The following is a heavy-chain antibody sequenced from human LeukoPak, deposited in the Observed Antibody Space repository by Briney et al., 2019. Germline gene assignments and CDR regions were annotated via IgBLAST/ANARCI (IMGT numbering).Heavy chain of an antibody. D-gene: IGHD3-22*01. CDR2: IFYSGST. Sequence: PSETLSLTCTVSGGSISSSSHYWGWLRPPPGKGLEWMGSIFYSGSTYYNLSLKSRVTISVDTSKNQFSLKLSSVTAADTAVYYCAGSSGYSLPYYYYYMDVWGKGTTVTISS. J-gene: IGHJ6*03. CDR3: AGSSGYSLPYYYYYMDV. V-gene: IGHV4-39*01. CDR1: GGSISSSSHY.